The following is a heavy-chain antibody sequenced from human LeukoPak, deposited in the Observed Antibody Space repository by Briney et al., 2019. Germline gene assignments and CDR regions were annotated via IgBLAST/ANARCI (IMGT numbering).Heavy chain of an antibody. CDR1: GFTFSDYY. CDR3: ARESSTSLTVDY. Sequence: KPGGSLRLSCAASGFTFSDYYMSWIHQAPGKGLEWVSYISSSGSTIYYADSVKGRFTISRDNAKNSLYLQMNSLRAEDTAVYYCARESSTSLTVDYWGQGTLVTVSS. J-gene: IGHJ4*02. V-gene: IGHV3-11*04. D-gene: IGHD2-2*01. CDR2: ISSSGSTI.